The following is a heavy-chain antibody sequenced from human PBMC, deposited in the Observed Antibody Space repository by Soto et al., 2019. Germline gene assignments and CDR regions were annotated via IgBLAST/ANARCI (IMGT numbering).Heavy chain of an antibody. J-gene: IGHJ4*02. CDR1: GFTFSSYA. CDR2: ISGSGGST. V-gene: IGHV3-23*01. D-gene: IGHD3-22*01. Sequence: GGSLRLSCAASGFTFSSYAMSWVRQAPGKGLEWVSAISGSGGSTYYADSVKGRFTISRDNSKNTLYLQMNSLRAEDTAVYYCANSEDSSGYYSHLGYDYWGQGTLVTVSS. CDR3: ANSEDSSGYYSHLGYDY.